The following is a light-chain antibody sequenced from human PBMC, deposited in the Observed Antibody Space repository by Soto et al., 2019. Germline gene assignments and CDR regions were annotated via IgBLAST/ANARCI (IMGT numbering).Light chain of an antibody. J-gene: IGLJ1*01. CDR2: EVR. CDR3: SSYTSSSTLFV. V-gene: IGLV2-14*01. Sequence: QSVLTQPASVSGSPGQSITISCTGTSSDVGGYKYVSWYQHHPGKAPKVIIYEVRNRPSGVSSRFSGSKSGTTASLTISGLQAEDEADYYCSSYTSSSTLFVFGTGTKLTVL. CDR1: SSDVGGYKY.